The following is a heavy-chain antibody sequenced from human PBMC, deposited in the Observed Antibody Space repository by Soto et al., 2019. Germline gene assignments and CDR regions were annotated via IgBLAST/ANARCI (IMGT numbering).Heavy chain of an antibody. V-gene: IGHV1-3*01. CDR1: GYTFTSYA. CDR3: ARTIVVFTDGDD. D-gene: IGHD2-21*02. J-gene: IGHJ4*02. Sequence: ASVKVSCKASGYTFTSYAMHWVRQAPGQRLEWMGWINAGNGNTKYSQKFQGRVTITRDTSASTAYMELSSLRSEDTAVYYCARTIVVFTDGDDWGQGTLVTVSS. CDR2: INAGNGNT.